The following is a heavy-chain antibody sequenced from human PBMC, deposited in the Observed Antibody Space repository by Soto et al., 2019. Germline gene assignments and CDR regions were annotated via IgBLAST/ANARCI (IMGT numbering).Heavy chain of an antibody. Sequence: PSETLSLTCTVSGGSVSSGSYYWSWIRQPPGKGLEWIGYIYYSGSTNYNPSLKSRVTISVDTSKNQFSLKLGSVTAADTAVYYCARDLKGEGCFDYWGQGTLVTVSS. CDR1: GGSVSSGSYY. V-gene: IGHV4-61*01. CDR2: IYYSGST. CDR3: ARDLKGEGCFDY. J-gene: IGHJ4*02.